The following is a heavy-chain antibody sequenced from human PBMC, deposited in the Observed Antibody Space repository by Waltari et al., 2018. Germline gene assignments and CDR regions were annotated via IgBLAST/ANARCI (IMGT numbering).Heavy chain of an antibody. D-gene: IGHD3-22*01. CDR1: GTTLTGYY. V-gene: IGHV1-2*02. CDR2: INPNSGGT. CDR3: AREGDSSGRNWFDP. Sequence: QVQLVQYGTEVNKPGASVKVSRKASGTTLTGYYIHVVRQAPGQGLEWMGWINPNSGGTNYAQKFQGRVTMTRDTSISTAYMELSRLRSDDTAVYYCAREGDSSGRNWFDPWGQGTLVTVSS. J-gene: IGHJ5*02.